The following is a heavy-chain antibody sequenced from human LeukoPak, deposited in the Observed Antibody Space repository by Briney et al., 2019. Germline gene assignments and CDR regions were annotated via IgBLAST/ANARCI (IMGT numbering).Heavy chain of an antibody. V-gene: IGHV4-61*02. CDR1: GGSISSGSYY. D-gene: IGHD3-10*01. Sequence: PSETLSLTCTVSGGSISSGSYYWSWIRQPAGKGLEWLGRIYTSGSTNYNPSLKSRVTISVDTSKNQFSLKLSSVTAADTAVYYCAGNYYGSGSYYSEDRYWGQGTLVTVSS. J-gene: IGHJ4*02. CDR2: IYTSGST. CDR3: AGNYYGSGSYYSEDRY.